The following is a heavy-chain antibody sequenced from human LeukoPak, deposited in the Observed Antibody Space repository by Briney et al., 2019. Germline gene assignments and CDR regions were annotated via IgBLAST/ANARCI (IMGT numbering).Heavy chain of an antibody. CDR1: GGSISSYY. V-gene: IGHV4-59*01. CDR3: ARDPHYYDSSGYNYYGMDV. D-gene: IGHD3-22*01. Sequence: PSETLSLTCTVSGGSISSYYWSWIRQPPGKGLEWIGYIYYSGSTNYNPSLKSRVTISVDTSKNQFSLKLSSVTAADTAVYYCARDPHYYDSSGYNYYGMDVWGQGTTVTVSS. J-gene: IGHJ6*02. CDR2: IYYSGST.